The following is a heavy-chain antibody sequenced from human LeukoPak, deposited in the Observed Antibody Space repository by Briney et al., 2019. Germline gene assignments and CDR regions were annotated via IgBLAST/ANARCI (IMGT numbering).Heavy chain of an antibody. J-gene: IGHJ4*02. Sequence: GSLRLSCAASGFTFSSYWMSWVRQAPGKGLEWVGRIRDKTKSYNTDYAASVKGRFTISRDDSKNSLDLQMNSLKIEDTAVYYCARAHRSGSYFDYWGQGTLVTVSS. CDR2: IRDKTKSYNT. V-gene: IGHV3-72*01. CDR1: GFTFSSYW. CDR3: ARAHRSGSYFDY. D-gene: IGHD1-26*01.